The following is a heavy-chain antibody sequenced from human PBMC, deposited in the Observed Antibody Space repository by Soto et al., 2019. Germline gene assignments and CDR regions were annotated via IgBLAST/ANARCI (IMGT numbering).Heavy chain of an antibody. CDR2: IYHSGST. V-gene: IGHV4-30-2*01. J-gene: IGHJ4*02. CDR3: ARGYSGYEYYFDY. Sequence: LCRTGSVSGGSIRSGGCSGSWIRQPPGKGLEWIGYIYHSGSTYYNPSLKSRVTISVDRSKNQFSLKLSSVTAAYTAVYYCARGYSGYEYYFDYWGQGTLVNVYS. CDR1: GGSIRSGGCS. D-gene: IGHD5-12*01.